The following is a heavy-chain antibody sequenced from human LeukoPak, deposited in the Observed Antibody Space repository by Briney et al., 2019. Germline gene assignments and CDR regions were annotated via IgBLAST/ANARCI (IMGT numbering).Heavy chain of an antibody. V-gene: IGHV4-34*01. CDR1: GGSFSGYY. D-gene: IGHD3-9*01. Sequence: PSETLSLTCAVYGGSFSGYYWSWIRQPPGKGLEWIGEINHSGSTNYNPSLKSRVTISVDTSKNQFSLKLSSVTAADTAVYYCAREWYYDILTGYYRSAFDYWGRGTLVTVSS. J-gene: IGHJ4*02. CDR2: INHSGST. CDR3: AREWYYDILTGYYRSAFDY.